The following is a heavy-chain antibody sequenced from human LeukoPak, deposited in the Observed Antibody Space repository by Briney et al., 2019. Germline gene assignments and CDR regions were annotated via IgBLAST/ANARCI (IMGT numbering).Heavy chain of an antibody. J-gene: IGHJ6*03. CDR3: AREAVYYMDV. D-gene: IGHD6-25*01. Sequence: KPSETLSLTCTVSGGSISCYYWSWIRQPPGKGLEWIGYIYYSGSTNYNPSLKSRVTISVDTSKNQFSLKLSSVTAADTAVYYCAREAVYYMDVWGKGTTVTVSS. V-gene: IGHV4-59*01. CDR1: GGSISCYY. CDR2: IYYSGST.